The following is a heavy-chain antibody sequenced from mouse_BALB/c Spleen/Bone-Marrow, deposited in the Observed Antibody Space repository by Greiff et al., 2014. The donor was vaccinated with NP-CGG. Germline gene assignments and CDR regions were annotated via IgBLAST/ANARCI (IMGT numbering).Heavy chain of an antibody. D-gene: IGHD1-1*01. Sequence: DVQLVESGPGLVKPSQSLSLTCTVTGYSITSDYAWNWIRQFPGNKLEWMGYISYSGNTTYNPSLKSRISITRDTSKNQFFLQLNSVTTEDTATYYCARGSNYYAMNYWGQGTSVTVSS. V-gene: IGHV3-2*02. CDR3: ARGSNYYAMNY. J-gene: IGHJ4*01. CDR2: ISYSGNT. CDR1: GYSITSDYA.